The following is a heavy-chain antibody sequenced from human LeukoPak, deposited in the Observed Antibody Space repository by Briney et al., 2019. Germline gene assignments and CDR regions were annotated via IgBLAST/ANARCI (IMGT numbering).Heavy chain of an antibody. CDR2: INHSGST. Sequence: SETLSLTCAVYGGSFSGYYWSWIRQPPGKGLEWIGEINHSGSTNYNPSLKSRVTISVDTSKNQFFLKLSSVTAADTAVYYCARDGGLNTNFDYWGQGTLVTVSS. J-gene: IGHJ4*02. D-gene: IGHD2-15*01. CDR1: GGSFSGYY. V-gene: IGHV4-34*01. CDR3: ARDGGLNTNFDY.